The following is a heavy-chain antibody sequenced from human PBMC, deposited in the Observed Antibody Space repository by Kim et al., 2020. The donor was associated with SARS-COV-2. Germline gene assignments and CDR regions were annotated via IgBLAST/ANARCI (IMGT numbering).Heavy chain of an antibody. CDR3: ARGRDDFWSGYLNWFDP. J-gene: IGHJ5*02. Sequence: LRTRVTLSVDTSKHQFSLKLSSVTAADTAVYYCARGRDDFWSGYLNWFDPWGQGTLVTVSS. D-gene: IGHD3-3*01. V-gene: IGHV4-59*09.